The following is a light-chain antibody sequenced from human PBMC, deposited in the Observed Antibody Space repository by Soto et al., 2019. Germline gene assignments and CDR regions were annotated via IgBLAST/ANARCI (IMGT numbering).Light chain of an antibody. Sequence: EIVLTQSPGTLSLSPGERATLSCRASQSVSSSYLAWYQQKPGQAPRLLIYGASSRATGIPDRFSGSVSGTDFTLTISRLEPDDFAVYYCQQYGSSLFTFGPGTKVDIK. CDR2: GAS. J-gene: IGKJ3*01. CDR3: QQYGSSLFT. CDR1: QSVSSSY. V-gene: IGKV3-20*01.